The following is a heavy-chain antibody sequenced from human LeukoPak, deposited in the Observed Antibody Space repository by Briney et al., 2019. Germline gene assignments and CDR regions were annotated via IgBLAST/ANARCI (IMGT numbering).Heavy chain of an antibody. D-gene: IGHD3-22*01. CDR1: GFTFSSYA. Sequence: GASLKLSCAASGFTFSSYAISWVRQAPGQGLEWVSAISGSGGSTYYADSVKGRFTISRDNSKNTLYLQMNSLRAEDTAVYYCAKVRLTYYYDSSGPIDYWGQGTLVTVSS. J-gene: IGHJ4*02. CDR2: ISGSGGST. V-gene: IGHV3-23*01. CDR3: AKVRLTYYYDSSGPIDY.